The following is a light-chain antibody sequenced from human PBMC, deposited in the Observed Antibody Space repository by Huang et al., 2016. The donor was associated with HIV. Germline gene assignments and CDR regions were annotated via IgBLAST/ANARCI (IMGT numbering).Light chain of an antibody. CDR3: QQTYTGVT. J-gene: IGKJ1*01. CDR2: AAS. Sequence: DIQMTQSPSSLSASVGDRVTITCRASQSINTYLNWFQQEPGKAPKVLISAASTLQSGVPSRFSGGGSGTHFTLTITSLQPEDFATYYCQQTYTGVTFGQGTKVEIK. V-gene: IGKV1-39*01. CDR1: QSINTY.